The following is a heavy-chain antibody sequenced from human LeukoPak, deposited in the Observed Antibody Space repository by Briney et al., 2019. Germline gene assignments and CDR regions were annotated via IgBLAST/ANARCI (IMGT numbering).Heavy chain of an antibody. CDR1: GFSFDDYA. CDR2: ISGDGDST. CDR3: AKDTGITPSGISGFFDF. Sequence: GGSLRLSCAASGFSFDDYAMNWVRQAPGKGLEWVSLISGDGDSTYYADSVKGRFTISRDNSKDSLYLQMHSMRTEDTDLYYCAKDTGITPSGISGFFDFWGQGTLVTVSS. D-gene: IGHD6-13*01. V-gene: IGHV3-43*02. J-gene: IGHJ4*02.